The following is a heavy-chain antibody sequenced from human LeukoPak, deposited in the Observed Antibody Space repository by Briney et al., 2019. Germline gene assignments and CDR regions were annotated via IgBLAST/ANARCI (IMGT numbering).Heavy chain of an antibody. CDR2: ITGSGGST. D-gene: IGHD3-10*01. Sequence: PGGSLRLSCAASGFTFISYGMSWVRQAPGKGLEWVSAITGSGGSTYYRDSVKGRVTISRDTSTNTLYLQMNSLRAEDTALYNCAKDIRPSYYGLFNYSGQRTLVSVSS. V-gene: IGHV3-23*01. CDR3: AKDIRPSYYGLFNY. J-gene: IGHJ4*02. CDR1: GFTFISYG.